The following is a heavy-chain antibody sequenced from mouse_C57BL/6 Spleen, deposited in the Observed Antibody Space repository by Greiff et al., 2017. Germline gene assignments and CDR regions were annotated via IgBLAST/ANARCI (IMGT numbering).Heavy chain of an antibody. CDR2: IYPGSGST. CDR1: GYTFTSYW. D-gene: IGHD3-2*02. V-gene: IGHV1-55*01. J-gene: IGHJ4*01. CDR3: ARGAQATPMDD. Sequence: QVQLQQPGAELVKPGASVSMSCKASGYTFTSYWITWVTQRPGQGLEWIGDIYPGSGSTNYNEKFKSKATLTVDTSSSTAYMQLSSLTSEDSAVYYCARGAQATPMDDWGQGTSVTVSS.